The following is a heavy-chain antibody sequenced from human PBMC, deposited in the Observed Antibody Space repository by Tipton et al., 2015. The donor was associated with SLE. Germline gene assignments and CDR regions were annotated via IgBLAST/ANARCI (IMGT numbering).Heavy chain of an antibody. J-gene: IGHJ6*02. V-gene: IGHV3-30*04. CDR3: VKDKRQAWDNYYYGMDI. CDR2: ISYNGAIK. Sequence: SLRLSCAASGFTFSSYAMHWVRQAPGKGLEWVAVISYNGAIKYYGDSVKGRFIISRDNARSTLYLQMNSLRAEDTAVYYCVKDKRQAWDNYYYGMDIWGHGTTVTVSS. CDR1: GFTFSSYA. D-gene: IGHD1-26*01.